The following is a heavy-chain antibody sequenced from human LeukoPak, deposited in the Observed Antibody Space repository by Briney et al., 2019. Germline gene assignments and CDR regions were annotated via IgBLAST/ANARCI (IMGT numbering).Heavy chain of an antibody. CDR2: ISYDGSNK. CDR3: AKGLGIIGWYFDL. J-gene: IGHJ2*01. D-gene: IGHD7-27*01. V-gene: IGHV3-30-3*01. CDR1: GFTFSSYA. Sequence: GGSLRLSCAASGFTFSSYAMHWVRQAPGKGLEWVAVISYDGSNKYYADSVKGRFTISRDNCKNTLYLQMNSLRAEDTAVYYCAKGLGIIGWYFDLWGRGTLVTVSS.